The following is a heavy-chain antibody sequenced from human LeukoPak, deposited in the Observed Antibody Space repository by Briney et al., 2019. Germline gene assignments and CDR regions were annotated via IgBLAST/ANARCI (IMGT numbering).Heavy chain of an antibody. CDR2: ISYGGGGT. D-gene: IGHD2-21*01. Sequence: PGGSLRLSCETSGFTFSNYAMSWVRQAPGKGLEWVSGISYGGGGTYYADSVKGRFTISRDNSKNTLYLQMNSLRDEDTAVYYCVKNPEVIHLNWFDPWGQGTLVTVSS. CDR3: VKNPEVIHLNWFDP. J-gene: IGHJ5*02. V-gene: IGHV3-23*01. CDR1: GFTFSNYA.